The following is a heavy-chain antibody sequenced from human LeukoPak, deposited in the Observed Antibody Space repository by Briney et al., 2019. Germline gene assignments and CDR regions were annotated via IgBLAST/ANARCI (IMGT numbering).Heavy chain of an antibody. CDR1: GGSTSSNS. V-gene: IGHV4-59*01. Sequence: SETLSLTCTVSGGSTSSNSWSWIRQPPGKGLEWIGYIYYSGRNNYNPSLTSRVTISVDTSKNQFSLKVSSVTAADTAVYYCARSATMKNKEYFQHWGQGTLVTVSS. J-gene: IGHJ1*01. D-gene: IGHD3-22*01. CDR2: IYYSGRN. CDR3: ARSATMKNKEYFQH.